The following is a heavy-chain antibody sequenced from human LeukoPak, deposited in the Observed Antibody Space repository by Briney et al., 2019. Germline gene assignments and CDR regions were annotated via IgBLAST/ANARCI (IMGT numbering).Heavy chain of an antibody. CDR2: IYYSGST. CDR3: ARRYTIFGVAP. J-gene: IGHJ3*01. Sequence: PSETLSLTYTISGGSISSSNYYWGWIRQPPGKGLEWIGSIYYSGSTYYNPSLKSRVTISVDTSKNQFSLKLSSVTAADTAVYYCARRYTIFGVAPWGQGTMVTVSS. CDR1: GGSISSSNYY. V-gene: IGHV4-39*01. D-gene: IGHD3-3*01.